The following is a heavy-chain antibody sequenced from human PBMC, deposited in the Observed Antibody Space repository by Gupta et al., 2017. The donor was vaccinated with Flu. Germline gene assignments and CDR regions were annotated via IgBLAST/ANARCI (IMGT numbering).Heavy chain of an antibody. J-gene: IGHJ4*02. CDR2: ISGSGETT. Sequence: EVQLLESGGGLVQPGGSLRLSCAVSGFFFGSYAMSWVRQAPGKGLERVSAISGSGETTDDADSVKGRFTISRDNSKNMLYLQMNSLRVEDTALYYCAKVRGYSGHDSRLGFDYWGQGALVTVSS. CDR1: GFFFGSYA. CDR3: AKVRGYSGHDSRLGFDY. D-gene: IGHD5-12*01. V-gene: IGHV3-23*01.